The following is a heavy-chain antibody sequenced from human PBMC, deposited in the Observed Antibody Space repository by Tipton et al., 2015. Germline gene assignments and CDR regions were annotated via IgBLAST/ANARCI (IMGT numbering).Heavy chain of an antibody. CDR1: GDSISNSHNF. CDR3: ARTGYCSRGSCSFNYFDF. J-gene: IGHJ4*02. D-gene: IGHD2-15*01. V-gene: IGHV4-39*07. CDR2: VVYRGGT. Sequence: TLSLTCNVSGDSISNSHNFWSWIRQSPGKGLEWIGSVVYRGGTYYSPLLKSRVTISIDAAQNHISLKLSSVTAADTAVYYCARTGYCSRGSCSFNYFDFWGQGTLVTVSS.